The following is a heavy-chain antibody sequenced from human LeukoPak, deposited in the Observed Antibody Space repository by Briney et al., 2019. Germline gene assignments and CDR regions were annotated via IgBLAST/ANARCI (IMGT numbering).Heavy chain of an antibody. V-gene: IGHV3-73*01. D-gene: IGHD5-12*01. CDR3: TSKGGYDFNYYYYMDV. Sequence: GGSLRLSCAASGFTFSGSAMHWVRQASGKGLEWVGRIRSKANSYATAYAASVKGRFTISRDDSKNTAYLQMNSLKTEDTAVYYCTSKGGYDFNYYYYMDVWGKGTTVTVSS. CDR1: GFTFSGSA. J-gene: IGHJ6*03. CDR2: IRSKANSYAT.